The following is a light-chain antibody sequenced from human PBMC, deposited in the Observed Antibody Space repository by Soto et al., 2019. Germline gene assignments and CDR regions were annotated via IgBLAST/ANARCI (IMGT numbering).Light chain of an antibody. CDR3: SSYTSSSTIVV. CDR1: SSDVGGYNY. Sequence: QSALTQPASVSGSPGQSITISCTGTSSDVGGYNYVSWYQQHPGKAPKPMIYDVSNRPSGVSNRFSGSKSGNTASLTISGLQAEDEADYYCSSYTSSSTIVVFGGGTKLTVL. CDR2: DVS. V-gene: IGLV2-14*01. J-gene: IGLJ2*01.